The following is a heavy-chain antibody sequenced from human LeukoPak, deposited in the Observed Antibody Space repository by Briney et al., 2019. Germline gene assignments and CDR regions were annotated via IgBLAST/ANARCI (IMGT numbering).Heavy chain of an antibody. J-gene: IGHJ3*02. V-gene: IGHV1-69*05. CDR1: GGSFSSST. D-gene: IGHD5-24*01. Sequence: SVKVSCKASGGSFSSSTINWVRQAPGQGLDWMGGIIPIFGTANYAQKFQGRVTITTDESTSTAYMELSSLRSEDTAVYYCARRDAHNFEVYYGFDNWGQGTMVTVSA. CDR2: IIPIFGTA. CDR3: ARRDAHNFEVYYGFDN.